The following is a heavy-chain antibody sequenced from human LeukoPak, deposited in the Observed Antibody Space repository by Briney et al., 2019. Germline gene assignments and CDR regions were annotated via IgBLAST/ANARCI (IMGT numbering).Heavy chain of an antibody. V-gene: IGHV1-18*01. CDR2: ISAYNGNT. J-gene: IGHJ3*02. D-gene: IGHD6-13*01. CDR3: ARVPSIAADGGDAFDI. Sequence: ASVKVSCKASGYTFTSYGISWVRQAPGQGLEWMGWISAYNGNTNYAQKLQGRVTMTTDTSTSTAYMELRSLRSDDTAVYYCARVPSIAADGGDAFDIWGQGTMVTVSS. CDR1: GYTFTSYG.